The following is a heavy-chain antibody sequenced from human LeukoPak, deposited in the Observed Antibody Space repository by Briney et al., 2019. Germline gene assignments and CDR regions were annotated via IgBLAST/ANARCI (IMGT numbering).Heavy chain of an antibody. CDR3: ARRGLAAAGMNAFDM. Sequence: GGSLRLSCAASGFTVSSNYMSWVRQAPGKGLEWVSVIYSGGSTYYADPVKGRFTISRDNSKNTLSLQMNSLRAEDTAVYYCARRGLAAAGMNAFDMWGQGTMVTVSS. CDR1: GFTVSSNY. V-gene: IGHV3-53*01. J-gene: IGHJ3*02. D-gene: IGHD6-13*01. CDR2: IYSGGST.